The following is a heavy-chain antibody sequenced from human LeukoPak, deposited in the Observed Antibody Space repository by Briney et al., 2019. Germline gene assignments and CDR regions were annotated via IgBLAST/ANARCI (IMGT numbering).Heavy chain of an antibody. D-gene: IGHD2-15*01. Sequence: GGSLRLSCVASGFTFNSYGMHWVRQAPGKGLEWVAVIWYDESNKYYADSVKGRSTISRDNSKNTLYLQMNSLRAEDTAVYYCARSGVVVAALERGVANWFDPWGQGTLVTVSS. J-gene: IGHJ5*02. CDR2: IWYDESNK. V-gene: IGHV3-33*01. CDR3: ARSGVVVAALERGVANWFDP. CDR1: GFTFNSYG.